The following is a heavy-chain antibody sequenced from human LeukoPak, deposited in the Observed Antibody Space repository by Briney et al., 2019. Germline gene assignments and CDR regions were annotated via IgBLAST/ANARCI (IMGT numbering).Heavy chain of an antibody. CDR1: GFTFVSYG. D-gene: IGHD4-23*01. CDR3: AKDAHYLFGGKRDFYFDY. V-gene: IGHV3-30*02. J-gene: IGHJ4*02. CDR2: IRYDGSDQ. Sequence: PGGSLRLSCATSGFTFVSYGMHWVRQAPGKGLEWVTFIRYDGSDQAYADSVKGRFTISRDNSKNTFYLRMTSLRREDTAVYYCAKDAHYLFGGKRDFYFDYWGQGALVTVSS.